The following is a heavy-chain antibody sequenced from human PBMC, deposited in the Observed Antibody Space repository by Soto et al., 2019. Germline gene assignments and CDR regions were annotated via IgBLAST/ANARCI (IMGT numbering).Heavy chain of an antibody. J-gene: IGHJ4*02. CDR3: AKDRVAAAGKPYYFDY. CDR2: ISGSGGST. Sequence: PGGSLRLSCAASGFTFSSYAMGWVRQAPGKGLEWVSAISGSGGSTYYADSVKGRFTISRDNSKNTLYLQMNSLRAEDTAVYYCAKDRVAAAGKPYYFDYWGQGTLVTVSS. D-gene: IGHD6-13*01. V-gene: IGHV3-23*01. CDR1: GFTFSSYA.